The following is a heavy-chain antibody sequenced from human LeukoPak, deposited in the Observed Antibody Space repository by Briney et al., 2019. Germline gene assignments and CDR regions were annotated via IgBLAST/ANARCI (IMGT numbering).Heavy chain of an antibody. CDR2: IRYDGSNK. Sequence: GGSLRLSCAASGFTFSSYGMHWVRQAPGKGLEWVAFIRYDGSNKYYADSVKGRFTISRDNSKNTLYLQMNSLRAEDTAVYYCAKDKPPQLLWDHDAFDIWGQGTMVTVSS. CDR1: GFTFSSYG. CDR3: AKDKPPQLLWDHDAFDI. V-gene: IGHV3-30*02. J-gene: IGHJ3*02. D-gene: IGHD2-2*01.